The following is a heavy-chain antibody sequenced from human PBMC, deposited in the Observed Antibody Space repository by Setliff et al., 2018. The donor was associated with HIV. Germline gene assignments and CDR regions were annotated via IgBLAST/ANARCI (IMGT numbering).Heavy chain of an antibody. CDR1: GYIFSGYY. CDR2: INYNNGDT. CDR3: ALANIVSTARWNH. D-gene: IGHD3-16*02. Sequence: ASVKVSCKTSGYIFSGYYLHWLRRAPGQGLEWMGWINYNNGDTQYADEFQGRVTMTRDTSTSTVHVDLNRLTSDDTAVYYCALANIVSTARWNHWGRGTLITVSS. V-gene: IGHV1-2*02. J-gene: IGHJ5*02.